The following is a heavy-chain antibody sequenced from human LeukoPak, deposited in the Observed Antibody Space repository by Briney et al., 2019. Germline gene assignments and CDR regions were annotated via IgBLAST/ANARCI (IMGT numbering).Heavy chain of an antibody. V-gene: IGHV1-2*02. CDR2: INPNSGGT. D-gene: IGHD2-2*03. CDR1: GYTFTGYY. J-gene: IGHJ5*02. Sequence: GASVKVSCKASGYTFTGYYMHWVRQAPGQGLEWMGWINPNSGGTNYAQKFQGRVTMTRDTSISTAYMELSRLRSDDTAVYYCARTGYCSSTSCYRGRWFDPWGQGTLVTVSS. CDR3: ARTGYCSSTSCYRGRWFDP.